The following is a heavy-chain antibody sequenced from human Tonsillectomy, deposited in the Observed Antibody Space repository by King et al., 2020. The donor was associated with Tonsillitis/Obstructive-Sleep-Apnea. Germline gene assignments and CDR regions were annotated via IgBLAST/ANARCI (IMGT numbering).Heavy chain of an antibody. CDR3: ARGSRVGATTRYYFDY. D-gene: IGHD1-26*01. Sequence: VQLVQSGAEVKKPGASVKVSCKASGYTFTSYYMHWVRQAPGQGLEWMGIINPSGGSTSYAQKFQGRVTMTRDTSTSTVYMELSSLRSEVTAVYYCARGSRVGATTRYYFDYWGQGTLVTVSS. CDR1: GYTFTSYY. J-gene: IGHJ4*02. V-gene: IGHV1-46*01. CDR2: INPSGGST.